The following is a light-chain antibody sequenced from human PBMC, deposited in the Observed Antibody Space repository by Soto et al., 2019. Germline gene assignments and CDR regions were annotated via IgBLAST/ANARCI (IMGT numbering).Light chain of an antibody. J-gene: IGKJ4*01. CDR3: QSGVT. Sequence: GDRVTITCPASQGIISWSAWYQQKPGKAPKLLIYQASSLQNGVPSRFSGSGSGTEFTLTISSLQPDDFATYYCQSGVTFGGGTKVEIK. CDR1: QGIISW. CDR2: QAS. V-gene: IGKV1-5*03.